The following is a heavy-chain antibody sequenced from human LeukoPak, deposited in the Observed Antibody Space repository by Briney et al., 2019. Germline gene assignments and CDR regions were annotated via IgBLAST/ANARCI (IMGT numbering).Heavy chain of an antibody. CDR2: IHSGGST. J-gene: IGHJ6*02. CDR1: GFPVNSTY. D-gene: IGHD5-18*01. V-gene: IGHV3-66*02. CDR3: ARDKKRNSYGHNYYGMDV. Sequence: PGGSLRLSCLASGFPVNSTYMNWVRQAPGKGVERGSVIHSGGSTYYADSVKGRFNISRDTSKNMLYLQMNSLRPEDTALYYCARDKKRNSYGHNYYGMDVWGQGTTVTVSS.